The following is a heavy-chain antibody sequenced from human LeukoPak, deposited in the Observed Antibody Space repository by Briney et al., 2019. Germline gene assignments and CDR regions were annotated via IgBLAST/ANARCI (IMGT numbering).Heavy chain of an antibody. CDR2: INHSGST. CDR1: GGSVSSNSYY. Sequence: SETLSLTCTVSGGSVSSNSYYWSWIRQPPGKGLEWIGEINHSGSTNYNPSLKSRVTISVDTSKNQFSLKLSSVTAADTAVYYCARGYDSSGYYYADFDYWGQGTLVTVSS. D-gene: IGHD3-22*01. V-gene: IGHV4-39*07. J-gene: IGHJ4*02. CDR3: ARGYDSSGYYYADFDY.